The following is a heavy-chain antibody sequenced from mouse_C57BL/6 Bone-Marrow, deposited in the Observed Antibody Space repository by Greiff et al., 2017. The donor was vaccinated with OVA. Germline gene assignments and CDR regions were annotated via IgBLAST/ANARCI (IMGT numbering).Heavy chain of an antibody. CDR3: TGRLCDAPGDAMDY. J-gene: IGHJ4*01. CDR1: GFTFSNYW. Sequence: EVQVVESGGGLVQPGGSMKLSCVASGFTFSNYWMNWVRQSPEKGLEWVAQIRLKSDNYATHYAESVKGRFTISRDDSKSSVYLQMNNLRAEDTGIYYCTGRLCDAPGDAMDYWGQGTSVTVSS. D-gene: IGHD1-1*02. CDR2: IRLKSDNYAT. V-gene: IGHV6-3*01.